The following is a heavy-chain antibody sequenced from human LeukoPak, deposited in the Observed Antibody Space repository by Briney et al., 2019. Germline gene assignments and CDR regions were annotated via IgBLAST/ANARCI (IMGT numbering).Heavy chain of an antibody. CDR2: IYTSGST. CDR1: GGSISSGSYY. J-gene: IGHJ6*02. CDR3: ASRSGDGMDV. Sequence: SQTLSLTGTVSGGSISSGSYYWSWIRQPAGRGLEWIGRIYTSGSTNYNPSLKSRVTISVDTSKNQFSLKLSSATAADTAVYYCASRSGDGMDVWGQGTTVTVSS. V-gene: IGHV4-61*02. D-gene: IGHD3-3*01.